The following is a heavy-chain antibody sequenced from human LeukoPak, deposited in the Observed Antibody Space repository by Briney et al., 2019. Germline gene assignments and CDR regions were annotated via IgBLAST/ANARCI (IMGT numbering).Heavy chain of an antibody. Sequence: ASVKVSCKASGGTFSCYAISWVRQAPGQGLEWMGGIIPIFGTANYAQKFQGRVTITADESTSTAYMELSSLRSEDTAVYYCARDGERMAARGDWFDPWGQGTLVTVSS. CDR1: GGTFSCYA. D-gene: IGHD6-6*01. V-gene: IGHV1-69*13. CDR2: IIPIFGTA. J-gene: IGHJ5*02. CDR3: ARDGERMAARGDWFDP.